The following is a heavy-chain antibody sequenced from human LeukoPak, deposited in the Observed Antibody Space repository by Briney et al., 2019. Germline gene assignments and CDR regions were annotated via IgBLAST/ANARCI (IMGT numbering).Heavy chain of an antibody. J-gene: IGHJ5*02. CDR2: ISSSSSYI. V-gene: IGHV3-21*01. CDR1: GFTISSYS. Sequence: GGSLRLSCAASGFTISSYSMNWVRQAPGKRLEWVSSISSSSSYIYYADSVKGRFTISRDNAKSSLYLQMNSLRAEDTAVYYCARAGGRCSGGSCRESWFDPWGQGTLVTVSS. CDR3: ARAGGRCSGGSCRESWFDP. D-gene: IGHD2-15*01.